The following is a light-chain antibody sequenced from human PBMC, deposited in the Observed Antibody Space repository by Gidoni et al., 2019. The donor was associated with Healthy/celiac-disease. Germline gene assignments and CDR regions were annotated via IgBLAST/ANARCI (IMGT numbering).Light chain of an antibody. J-gene: IGKJ5*01. CDR3: QQSYSTPRAFT. CDR2: AAS. V-gene: IGKV1-39*01. Sequence: DIQMTQSPSSLSASVGDRVTITCRASQSISSYFNWYPQKPGKAPKLLIYAASSLQSGVQSRFSGSGSGTEFTLTISSLQPEDFATYYCQQSYSTPRAFTFGQGTRLEIK. CDR1: QSISSY.